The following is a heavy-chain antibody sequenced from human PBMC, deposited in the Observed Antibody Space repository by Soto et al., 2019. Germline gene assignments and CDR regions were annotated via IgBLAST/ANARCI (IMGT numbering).Heavy chain of an antibody. CDR1: GFTFSSYA. V-gene: IGHV3-23*01. D-gene: IGHD3-22*01. CDR2: ISGSGGST. CDR3: ANPQYYDSSGSLGPFDY. J-gene: IGHJ4*02. Sequence: PGGSLRLSCAASGFTFSSYAMSWVRQAPGKGLEWVSAISGSGGSTYYADSVKGRFTISRDNSKNTLYLQMNSLRAEDTAVYYCANPQYYDSSGSLGPFDYWGQGTLVTVSS.